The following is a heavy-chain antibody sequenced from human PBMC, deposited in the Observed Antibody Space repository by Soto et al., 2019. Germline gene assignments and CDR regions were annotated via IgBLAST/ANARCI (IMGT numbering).Heavy chain of an antibody. V-gene: IGHV3-30*18. J-gene: IGHJ4*02. D-gene: IGHD2-15*01. CDR3: AKDPLHPTVVRWALVVRRGPCDY. CDR2: ISYDGGSK. CDR1: GFTFRSYG. Sequence: PGGSLRLSCAASGFTFRSYGMHWVRQAPGKGLEWVAVISYDGGSKYYADSVKGRFTISRDSSKNTLYLQMNSLRAEDTAVYYCAKDPLHPTVVRWALVVRRGPCDYWGQGTLVTVSS.